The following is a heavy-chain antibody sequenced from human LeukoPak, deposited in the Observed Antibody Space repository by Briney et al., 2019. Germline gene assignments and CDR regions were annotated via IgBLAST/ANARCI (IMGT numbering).Heavy chain of an antibody. D-gene: IGHD2-8*01. CDR1: GFTFGSYS. J-gene: IGHJ2*01. CDR3: ARGGIVLMVYAPLNRDWYFDL. CDR2: ISSSSSTI. V-gene: IGHV3-48*01. Sequence: GGSLRLSCAASGFTFGSYSMNWVRQAPGKGLEWVSYISSSSSTIYYADSVKGRFTISRDNAKNSLYLQMNSLRAEDTAVYYCARGGIVLMVYAPLNRDWYFDLWGRGTLVTVSS.